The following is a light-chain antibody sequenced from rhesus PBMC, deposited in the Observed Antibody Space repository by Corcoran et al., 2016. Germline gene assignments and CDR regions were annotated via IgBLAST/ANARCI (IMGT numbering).Light chain of an antibody. V-gene: IGKV1-22*01. Sequence: DIQMTQSPSSLSASVGDTVTITCRASQSISSWLAWYPQKPGKAPTLLIYKASSLQSGVPPRFSGSGSGTDFTLTISSLQSEDFATYSCQQYSSSPFTFGPGTKLDIK. J-gene: IGKJ3*01. CDR3: QQYSSSPFT. CDR1: QSISSW. CDR2: KAS.